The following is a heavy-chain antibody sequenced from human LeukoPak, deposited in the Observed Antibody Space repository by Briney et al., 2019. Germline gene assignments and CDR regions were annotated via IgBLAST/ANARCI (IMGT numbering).Heavy chain of an antibody. D-gene: IGHD3-16*02. CDR1: GFTFSSSA. J-gene: IGHJ6*02. V-gene: IGHV3-21*01. Sequence: GGSLRLSCAASGFTFSSSAMNWVRQAPGKGLEWVSSINNVGSHIYYADSVKGRFTISRDNAKNSLYLQMNSLRAEDTAVYYCARGNDYVWGSYRSGYYYGMDVWGQGTTVTVSS. CDR2: INNVGSHI. CDR3: ARGNDYVWGSYRSGYYYGMDV.